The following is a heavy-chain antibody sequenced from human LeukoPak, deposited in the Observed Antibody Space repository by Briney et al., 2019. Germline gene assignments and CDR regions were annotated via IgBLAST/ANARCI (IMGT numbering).Heavy chain of an antibody. CDR2: IFSSGTA. V-gene: IGHV4-4*07. CDR1: GGSLKNFH. CDR3: ARRRAAASLYYFDY. J-gene: IGHJ4*02. Sequence: SETLSLTCTVSGGSLKNFHWSWIRQSAGKGLEWIARIFSSGTANYKPSLRSRVTISVDTSKSQFSLKLISVTAADTAVYFCARRRAAASLYYFDYWGQGTLVTVSS.